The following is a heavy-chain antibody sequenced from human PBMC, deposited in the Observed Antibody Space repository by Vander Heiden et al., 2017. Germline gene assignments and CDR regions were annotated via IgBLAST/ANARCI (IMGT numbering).Heavy chain of an antibody. Sequence: VQLLVSRGALDQPWGSVRLSCAPSGFILSSYARPWVRQAPGKGLEWVSAISGARYNTYFADSVQGRFTISRDNSRNTLYLQMHSLRAEDTAVYYCARVRGSYYFDYWGQGTLVTVSS. D-gene: IGHD3-10*01. CDR1: GFILSSYA. CDR3: ARVRGSYYFDY. CDR2: ISGARYNT. V-gene: IGHV3-23*01. J-gene: IGHJ4*02.